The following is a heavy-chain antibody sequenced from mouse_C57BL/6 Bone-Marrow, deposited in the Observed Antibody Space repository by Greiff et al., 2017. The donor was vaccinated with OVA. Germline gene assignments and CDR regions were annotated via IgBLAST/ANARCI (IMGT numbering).Heavy chain of an antibody. D-gene: IGHD2-3*01. CDR3: TTSDGYYGAMDY. CDR1: GFNIKDDY. J-gene: IGHJ4*01. Sequence: EVQRVESGAELVRPGASVKLSCTASGFNIKDDYMHWVKQRPEQGLEWIGWIDPENGDTEYASKFQGKATITADTSSNTAYLQLSSLTSEDTAVYYCTTSDGYYGAMDYWGQGTSVTVSS. V-gene: IGHV14-4*01. CDR2: IDPENGDT.